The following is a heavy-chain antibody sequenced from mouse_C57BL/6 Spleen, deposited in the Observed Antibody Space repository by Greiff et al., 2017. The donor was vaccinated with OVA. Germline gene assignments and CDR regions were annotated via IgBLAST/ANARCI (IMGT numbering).Heavy chain of an antibody. D-gene: IGHD2-4*01. CDR1: GYSITSGYY. Sequence: EVQLQQSGPGLVKPSQSLSLTCSVTGYSITSGYYWNWLRQFPGNKLEWMGYISYDGSNNYNPSLKNRISITRDTSKNQFFLKLNSVTTEDTATYYCARGDDYDAFAYWGQGTLVTVSA. V-gene: IGHV3-6*01. CDR3: ARGDDYDAFAY. CDR2: ISYDGSN. J-gene: IGHJ3*01.